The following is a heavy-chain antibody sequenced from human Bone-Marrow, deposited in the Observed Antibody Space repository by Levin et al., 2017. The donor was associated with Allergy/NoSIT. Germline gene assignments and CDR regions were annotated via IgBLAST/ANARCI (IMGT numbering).Heavy chain of an antibody. J-gene: IGHJ4*02. CDR3: ATSPLRFPPDYYFDN. D-gene: IGHD5-12*01. V-gene: IGHV3-21*01. CDR1: GFPFTSQT. CDR2: ISGTSSII. Sequence: KSGGSLRLSCAASGFPFTSQTMTWVRQAPGKGLEWVASISGTSSIIYYVDSVKGRFTVSRDSAKDSLYLRIDSLRTEDTAVYYCATSPLRFPPDYYFDNWGQGTLLTVSS.